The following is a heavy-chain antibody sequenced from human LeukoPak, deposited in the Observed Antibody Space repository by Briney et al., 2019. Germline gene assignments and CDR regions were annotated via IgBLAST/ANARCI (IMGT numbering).Heavy chain of an antibody. Sequence: SQTLSLTCAISGDSVSSNSVAWNWFRQSPSRGLEWLGRTYYTSKWDNDYAESVQSRIAVNPDTSKNQFSLYLNSVTLEDTAVYYCARQASRRFDPWGQGTLVTVSS. CDR1: GDSVSSNSVA. CDR3: ARQASRRFDP. V-gene: IGHV6-1*01. J-gene: IGHJ5*02. CDR2: TYYTSKWDN.